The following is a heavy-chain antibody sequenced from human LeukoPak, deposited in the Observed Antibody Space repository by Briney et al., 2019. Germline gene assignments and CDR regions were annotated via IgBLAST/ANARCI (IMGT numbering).Heavy chain of an antibody. CDR1: GFTFSSYG. J-gene: IGHJ4*02. D-gene: IGHD2-15*01. CDR3: AKESWGYCSGGSCYFY. CDR2: IRYDGSNK. V-gene: IGHV3-30*02. Sequence: GGSLRLSCAASGFTFSSYGMHWVRQAPGKGLEWVAFIRYDGSNKYYADSVKGRFTISRDNSKDTLYLQMNSLRAEDTAVYYCAKESWGYCSGGSCYFYWGQGTLVTVSS.